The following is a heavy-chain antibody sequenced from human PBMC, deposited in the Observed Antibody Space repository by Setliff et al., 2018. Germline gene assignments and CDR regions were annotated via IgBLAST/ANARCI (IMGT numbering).Heavy chain of an antibody. V-gene: IGHV3-15*01. Sequence: GSLRLSCAASGFTFNSYAMHWVRQAPGKGLEWVGRIKRRSDGATIDYAAPVKGRFTISREDSKDTLYLQMNSLETEDTAVYFCARVYCRHSCLVESYMDVWGTGTTVTVSS. CDR3: ARVYCRHSCLVESYMDV. CDR1: GFTFNSYA. J-gene: IGHJ6*03. CDR2: IKRRSDGATI. D-gene: IGHD3-16*01.